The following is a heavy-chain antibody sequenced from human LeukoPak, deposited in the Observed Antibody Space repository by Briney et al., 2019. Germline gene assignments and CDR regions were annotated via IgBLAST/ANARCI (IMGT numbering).Heavy chain of an antibody. J-gene: IGHJ4*02. CDR1: GFTFINYE. V-gene: IGHV3-48*03. CDR3: ARVGVGTVAGNYFDD. D-gene: IGHD6-19*01. CDR2: ISSRGDTI. Sequence: GGSLRLSCAVSGFTFINYEMNWVRQAPGKGLEWVSHISSRGDTIYYADSVKGRFTISRRNSENTLYLQMNNLRAEDTAVYYCARVGVGTVAGNYFDDWGQGTLVTVSS.